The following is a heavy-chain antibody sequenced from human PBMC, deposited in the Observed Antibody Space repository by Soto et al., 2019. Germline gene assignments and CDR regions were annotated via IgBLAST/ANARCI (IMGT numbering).Heavy chain of an antibody. CDR1: GGSFSGYY. D-gene: IGHD3-9*01. J-gene: IGHJ5*02. CDR2: INHSGST. V-gene: IGHV4-34*01. CDR3: ARGRYFDWLLYYWFDP. Sequence: PSETLSLTCAVYGGSFSGYYWSWIRQPPGKGLEWIGEINHSGSTNYNPSLKSRVTISVDTSKNQFSLKLSSVTAADTAVYYCARGRYFDWLLYYWFDPWGQGTLVTVS.